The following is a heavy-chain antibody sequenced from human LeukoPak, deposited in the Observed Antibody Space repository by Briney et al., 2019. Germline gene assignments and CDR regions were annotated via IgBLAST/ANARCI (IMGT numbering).Heavy chain of an antibody. CDR3: TTDPILWFGELGY. V-gene: IGHV3-15*01. D-gene: IGHD3-10*01. CDR2: IKSKTDGGTT. CDR1: GFTFSNAW. J-gene: IGHJ4*02. Sequence: GGSLRLSCAASGFTFSNAWMSWVRQAPGKGLEWVGRIKSKTDGGTTDYAAPVKGRFTISRDDSKNTLYLQMNSLKTEDTAVYYCTTDPILWFGELGYWGQGTLVTVSS.